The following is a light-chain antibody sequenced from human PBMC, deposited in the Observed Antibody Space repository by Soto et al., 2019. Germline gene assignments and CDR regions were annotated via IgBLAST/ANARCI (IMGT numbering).Light chain of an antibody. V-gene: IGKV3D-20*01. Sequence: EIVLTQSTATLSLSPGERATLSCGASQSVSSSFLAWYQQKPGLAPRLLIYDAFSRATGIPDRFSGSGSGTDFTLTISRLEPEDFAVYYCQQYGSSPITFGQGTRLEIK. CDR2: DAF. CDR3: QQYGSSPIT. CDR1: QSVSSSF. J-gene: IGKJ5*01.